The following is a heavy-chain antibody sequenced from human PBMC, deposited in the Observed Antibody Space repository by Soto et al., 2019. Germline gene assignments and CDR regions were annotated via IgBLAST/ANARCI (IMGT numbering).Heavy chain of an antibody. CDR2: INPNSGDT. CDR1: GYTFTGYY. J-gene: IGHJ4*02. CDR3: AREYTIFGGGLGY. V-gene: IGHV1-2*02. D-gene: IGHD3-3*01. Sequence: QVQLVQSGAEVKKPGASVKVSCKASGYTFTGYYMHWVRQAPGQGLEWMGWINPNSGDTNYAQKFQGRVTMTRDTSISTDYMELSRLRSDDTAVYYCAREYTIFGGGLGYWGQGTLVTVSS.